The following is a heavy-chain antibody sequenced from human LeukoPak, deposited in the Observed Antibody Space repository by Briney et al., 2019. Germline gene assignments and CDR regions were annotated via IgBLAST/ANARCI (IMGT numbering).Heavy chain of an antibody. CDR3: ARFSHTIFNHFDY. D-gene: IGHD3-3*01. Sequence: GGPLRLSCAASGFSFSDYYMSWIRQAPEKGLEWVSYISGSGRSRYYADSVKGRFTISRDNSKNTLYLQMNSLRAEDTAVYYCARFSHTIFNHFDYWGQGTLVTVSS. CDR1: GFSFSDYY. CDR2: ISGSGRSR. J-gene: IGHJ4*02. V-gene: IGHV3-11*01.